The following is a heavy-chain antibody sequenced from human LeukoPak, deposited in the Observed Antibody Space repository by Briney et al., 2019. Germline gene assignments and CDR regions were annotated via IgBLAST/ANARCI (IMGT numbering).Heavy chain of an antibody. J-gene: IGHJ4*02. D-gene: IGHD3-3*01. CDR1: DDSISDYY. CDR3: ASYGVENKELVFDY. CDR2: FYNSGRS. Sequence: SETLSLTCTVSDDSISDYYRGWIRQPPGKGLEWIGYFYNSGRSTYNPSLKSRVTISVDTSKNQFSLKLSSVTAADTAVYYCASYGVENKELVFDYWGQGTLVTVSS. V-gene: IGHV4-59*08.